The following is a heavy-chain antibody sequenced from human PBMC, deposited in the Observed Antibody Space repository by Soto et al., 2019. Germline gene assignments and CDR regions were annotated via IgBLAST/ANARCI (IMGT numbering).Heavy chain of an antibody. Sequence: QVQLVQSGAEVKKPGSSVKVSCKAAGGTFSSYAISWVRQAPGQGLEWMGGIIPMYGTANDAQKFQGRVTINADESTSTVSMEESSLRSEDTAVYYCARVKAAHHQVTTAALITNYYYYGMDVWGQGTTVTVSS. V-gene: IGHV1-69*01. CDR3: ARVKAAHHQVTTAALITNYYYYGMDV. D-gene: IGHD1-1*01. CDR2: IIPMYGTA. CDR1: GGTFSSYA. J-gene: IGHJ6*02.